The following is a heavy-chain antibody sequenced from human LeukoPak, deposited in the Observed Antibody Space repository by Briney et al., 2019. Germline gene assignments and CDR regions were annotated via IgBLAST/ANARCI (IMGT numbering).Heavy chain of an antibody. J-gene: IGHJ3*02. CDR1: GFTFISYA. D-gene: IGHD2-15*01. CDR2: ISSNGGST. V-gene: IGHV3-64*01. Sequence: GGSLRLSCAASGFTFISYAMHWVRQAPGKGLEYVSAISSNGGSTYYANSVKGRFTISRDNSKNTLYLQMGSLRAEDMAVYYCARDQEGYCSGGSCYSPAFDIWGQGTMVTVSS. CDR3: ARDQEGYCSGGSCYSPAFDI.